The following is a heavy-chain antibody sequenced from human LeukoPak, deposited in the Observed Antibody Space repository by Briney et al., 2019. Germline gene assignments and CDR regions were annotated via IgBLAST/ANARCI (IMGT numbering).Heavy chain of an antibody. D-gene: IGHD3-22*01. CDR2: IYSGGST. J-gene: IGHJ3*02. CDR1: GFTVSSNY. CDR3: ARERYYYDSSGYTPDAFDI. V-gene: IGHV3-53*01. Sequence: GGSLRLSCAASGFTVSSNYMSWVRQAPGKGLEWVSVIYSGGSTYYADSVKGRFTISRDNSKNTLYLQMNSLRAEDTAVYYCARERYYYDSSGYTPDAFDIWGQGTMVTVSP.